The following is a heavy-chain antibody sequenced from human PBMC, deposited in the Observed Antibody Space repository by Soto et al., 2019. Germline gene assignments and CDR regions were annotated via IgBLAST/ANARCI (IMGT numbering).Heavy chain of an antibody. V-gene: IGHV4-59*08. J-gene: IGHJ3*02. CDR2: IYYTGNV. D-gene: IGHD1-26*01. Sequence: QVQLQVSGPGLVRPSETLSLTCTVSGVSISYNYWNWVRQPPGKGLEWIGYIYYTGNVKYKSSLKSLVSISIDRSKNQFSLNVTSVTAADTAVYYCARGGSRPDAFDIWGQGTTVTISS. CDR3: ARGGSRPDAFDI. CDR1: GVSISYNY.